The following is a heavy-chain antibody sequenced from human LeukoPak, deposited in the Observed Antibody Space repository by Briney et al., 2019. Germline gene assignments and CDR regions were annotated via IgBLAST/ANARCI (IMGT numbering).Heavy chain of an antibody. J-gene: IGHJ4*02. D-gene: IGHD3-16*01. CDR1: GDSITSSSYY. CDR2: MYYSGTT. CDR3: ASRNGGAD. Sequence: SETLSLTCTVSGDSITSSSYYWAWIRQPPGKGLEWIVSMYYSGTTHYNPSLKSRVTISVDTSKNQFSLNLSSVTAADTAVYYCASRNGGADWGQGTLVTVSS. V-gene: IGHV4-39*01.